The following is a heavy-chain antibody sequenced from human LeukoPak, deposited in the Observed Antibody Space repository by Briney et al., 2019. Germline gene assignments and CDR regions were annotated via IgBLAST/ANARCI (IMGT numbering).Heavy chain of an antibody. CDR3: ARGDYYDSSGPFARWFDP. CDR2: INTNTGNP. V-gene: IGHV7-4-1*02. CDR1: GYTFTSYA. D-gene: IGHD3-22*01. J-gene: IGHJ5*02. Sequence: VASVKVSCKASGYTFTSYAMNWVRQAPGQGLEWMGWINTNTGNPTYAQGFTGRFVFSLDTSVSTAYLQISGLKAEDTAVYYCARGDYYDSSGPFARWFDPWGQGTLVTVSS.